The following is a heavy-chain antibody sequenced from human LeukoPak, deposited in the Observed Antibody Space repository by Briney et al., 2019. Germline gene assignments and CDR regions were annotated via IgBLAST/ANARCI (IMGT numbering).Heavy chain of an antibody. CDR1: GFTFSSYW. V-gene: IGHV3-7*01. CDR3: ARATEYYCSSTSCYVGPFDY. Sequence: PGGSLRLSCAASGFTFSSYWMSWVRQAPGKGLEWVANIKQDGSEKYYVDSVKGRFTISQDNAKNSLYLQMNSLRAEDTAVYYCARATEYYCSSTSCYVGPFDYWGQGTLVTVSS. D-gene: IGHD2-2*01. CDR2: IKQDGSEK. J-gene: IGHJ4*02.